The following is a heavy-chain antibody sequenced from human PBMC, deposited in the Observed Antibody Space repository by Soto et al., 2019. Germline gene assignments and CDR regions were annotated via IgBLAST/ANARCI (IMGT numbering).Heavy chain of an antibody. V-gene: IGHV3-15*01. D-gene: IGHD3-16*01. CDR1: GLIFSDVW. CDR3: TTSNLGVDY. Sequence: EVQLVESGGGLVKPGGSLRLSCAASGLIFSDVWMTWVRQAPGKGLEWVGRIKTKPDDGTIDYAAPVRGRFTISRDDSKNTLYLQMTSLTPGDTGVYYCTTSNLGVDYWGPGALVTVSS. CDR2: IKTKPDDGTI. J-gene: IGHJ4*02.